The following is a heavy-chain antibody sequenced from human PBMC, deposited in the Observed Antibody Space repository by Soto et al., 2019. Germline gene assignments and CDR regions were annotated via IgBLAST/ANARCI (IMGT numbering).Heavy chain of an antibody. CDR3: AREGFESWAPKEGYAGYYYYGMDV. Sequence: SETLSLTCAVSGGSISSYYWSWIRQPPGKGLEWIGYIYYSGSTNYNPSLKSRVTISVDTSKNQFSLKLSSVTAADTAVYYCAREGFESWAPKEGYAGYYYYGMDVWGQGTTVTVS. CDR2: IYYSGST. D-gene: IGHD3-16*01. CDR1: GGSISSYY. J-gene: IGHJ6*02. V-gene: IGHV4-59*01.